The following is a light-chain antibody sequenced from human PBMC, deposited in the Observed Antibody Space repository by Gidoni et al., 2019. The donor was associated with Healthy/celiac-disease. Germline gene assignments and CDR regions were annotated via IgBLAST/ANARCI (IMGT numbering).Light chain of an antibody. V-gene: IGLV1-47*01. CDR2: RNN. CDR3: AAWDDSLSPYVV. J-gene: IGLJ2*01. Sequence: QSVLTPPPSASGTPGQRVTISCSGSSSNIGSNYVYWYQQLPGTAPKLLIYRNNQRPSGVPDRFSGSKSGTSASLAISGLRSEDEADYYCAAWDDSLSPYVVFGGGTKLTVL. CDR1: SSNIGSNY.